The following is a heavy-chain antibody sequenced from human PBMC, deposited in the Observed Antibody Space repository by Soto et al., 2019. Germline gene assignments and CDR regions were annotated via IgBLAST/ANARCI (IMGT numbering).Heavy chain of an antibody. J-gene: IGHJ6*02. CDR2: ISADSGYT. Sequence: QIQLVQFGGEVARPGASVTVSCEASGYIFTTYGLSWVRQTPAHGLEWMGWISADSGYTQDAQLFQGRVTMTRDTSRNTGYLTLTDLTSDDTGIYYCAPDLPPGSLYGMDAWCQGTAVTVSS. CDR3: APDLPPGSLYGMDA. V-gene: IGHV1-18*01. CDR1: GYIFTTYG.